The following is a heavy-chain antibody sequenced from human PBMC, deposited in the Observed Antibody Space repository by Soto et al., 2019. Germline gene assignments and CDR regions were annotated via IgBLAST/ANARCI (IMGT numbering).Heavy chain of an antibody. CDR3: ATASLYFPGGQRSFDS. CDR2: IFSDTA. V-gene: IGHV1-69*06. J-gene: IGHJ4*02. CDR1: RGSLGYRA. D-gene: IGHD3-9*01. Sequence: GASVKVSCKASRGSLGYRAVTWLRQAPGQGLGWMGHIFSDTADYAHTFQGRVTISADKSTATAYMQLDSLTSNDTAVYYCATASLYFPGGQRSFDSLGQETLVTSSS.